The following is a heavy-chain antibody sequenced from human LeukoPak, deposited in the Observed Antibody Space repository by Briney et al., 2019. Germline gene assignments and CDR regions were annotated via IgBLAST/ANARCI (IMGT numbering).Heavy chain of an antibody. Sequence: GGSLRLSCAASGFTFDDYGMSWVRQAPGKGLEWVSGINWNGGSTGYADSVKGRFTISRDNAKNSLYLQMNSLRAEDTALYHCARASSSGYYYPYDYWGQGTLVTVSS. CDR3: ARASSSGYYYPYDY. V-gene: IGHV3-20*01. CDR1: GFTFDDYG. D-gene: IGHD3-22*01. J-gene: IGHJ4*02. CDR2: INWNGGST.